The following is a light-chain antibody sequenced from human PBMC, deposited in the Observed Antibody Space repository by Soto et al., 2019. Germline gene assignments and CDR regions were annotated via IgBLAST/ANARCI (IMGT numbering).Light chain of an antibody. CDR2: DVD. CDR1: SSDIGAYHY. J-gene: IGLJ1*01. Sequence: QSVLTQPRSVSGSPGQSVTISCTGISSDIGAYHYVSWYQQHPGKAPQLMIYDVDKRPSGVPDRFSGSKSGNTASLTISGLQADDEADYYCHSYAPTHTFVFGTGTKLTVL. CDR3: HSYAPTHTFV. V-gene: IGLV2-11*01.